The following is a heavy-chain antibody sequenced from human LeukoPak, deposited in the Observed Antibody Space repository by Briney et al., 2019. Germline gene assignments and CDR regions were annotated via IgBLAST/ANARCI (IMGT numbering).Heavy chain of an antibody. CDR3: ARAYYYDSSGYQPLYYFDY. V-gene: IGHV4-59*01. J-gene: IGHJ4*02. CDR2: IYFSGST. Sequence: SETLSLTCTVSGGSISSYYWSWIRQPPGKGLEWIGYIYFSGSTNYNPSLKSRVTISVDTSKNQFSLKLSSVTAADTAVYYCARAYYYDSSGYQPLYYFDYWGQGTLVTVSS. CDR1: GGSISSYY. D-gene: IGHD3-22*01.